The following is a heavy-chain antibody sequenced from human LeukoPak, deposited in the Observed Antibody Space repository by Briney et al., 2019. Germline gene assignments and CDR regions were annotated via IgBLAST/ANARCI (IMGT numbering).Heavy chain of an antibody. J-gene: IGHJ6*03. V-gene: IGHV3-21*01. D-gene: IGHD6-13*01. CDR2: ISSSSSYI. CDR1: VFTFNSYS. Sequence: GGSLRLSCAASVFTFNSYSMNWVRQSPGKGLEWVSPISSSSSYIYYAESVKGRFTLPRDNAKNSLYLQMNSLRAEDTHVYYCERDTRYSSSWYKYYYYYYMDVWGKGTTVTVSS. CDR3: ERDTRYSSSWYKYYYYYYMDV.